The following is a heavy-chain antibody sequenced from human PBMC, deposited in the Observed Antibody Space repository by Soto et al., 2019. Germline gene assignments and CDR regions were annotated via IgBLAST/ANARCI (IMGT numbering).Heavy chain of an antibody. CDR3: AAVEADY. CDR1: GFTFSSSA. CDR2: IVVGNDHT. V-gene: IGHV1-58*01. D-gene: IGHD3-3*01. J-gene: IGHJ4*02. Sequence: GASVKVSCKASGFTFSSSAVQWVRQARGQRLEWIGSIVVGNDHTNYAQRLQDRVTITRDMSTNTVYMQLWSLRSEDTAIYYCAAVEADYWGQGTLVTVSS.